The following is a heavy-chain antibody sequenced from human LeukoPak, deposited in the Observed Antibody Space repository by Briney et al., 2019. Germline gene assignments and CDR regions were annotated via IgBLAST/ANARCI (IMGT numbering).Heavy chain of an antibody. CDR2: IYHSGST. D-gene: IGHD1-1*01. J-gene: IGHJ3*02. CDR3: ARDGGTGTSHDAFDI. CDR1: GGSISSSSYS. Sequence: SETLSLTCTVSGGSISSSSYSWSWIRQPPGKGLEWIGYIYHSGSTYYNPSLKSRVTISVDRSKNQFSLKLSSVTAADTAVYYCARDGGTGTSHDAFDIWGQGTMVTVSS. V-gene: IGHV4-30-2*01.